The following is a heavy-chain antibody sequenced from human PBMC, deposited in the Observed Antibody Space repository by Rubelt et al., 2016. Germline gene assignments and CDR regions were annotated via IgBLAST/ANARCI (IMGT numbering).Heavy chain of an antibody. CDR2: VSGSSTFI. CDR1: GFTFSSYT. CDR3: ARVLSSGWYAPLGY. J-gene: IGHJ4*02. Sequence: VQLVESGGGLVKPGGPLRLSCAASGFTFSSYTMNWVRQAPGKGLEWVSSVSGSSTFIYYADSVKGRFTISRDNAKNSLYLQMNSLRAEDTAVYYCARVLSSGWYAPLGYWGQGTLVTVSS. D-gene: IGHD6-19*01. V-gene: IGHV3-21*01.